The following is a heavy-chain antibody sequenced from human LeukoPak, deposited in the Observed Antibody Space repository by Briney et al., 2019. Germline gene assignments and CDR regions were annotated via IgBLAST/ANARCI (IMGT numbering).Heavy chain of an antibody. CDR2: INHSGST. D-gene: IGHD5-12*01. CDR3: ARGRDSGYDLTSQIDY. V-gene: IGHV4-34*01. CDR1: GGSFSGYY. J-gene: IGHJ4*02. Sequence: SETLSLTCAVYGGSFSGYYWSWIRQPPGKGLEWIGEINHSGSTNYNPSLKSRVTISVDTSKNQFSPKLSSVTAADTAVYYCARGRDSGYDLTSQIDYWGQGTLVTVSS.